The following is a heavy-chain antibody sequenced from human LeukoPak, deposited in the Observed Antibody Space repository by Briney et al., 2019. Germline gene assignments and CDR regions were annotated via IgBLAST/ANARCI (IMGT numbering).Heavy chain of an antibody. CDR2: ISGNNDNP. Sequence: GSVRVSCKASGYTFSNFGMNWVRQAPGQGLEWIAWISGNNDNPNYVQKFQATFTITTDSSTTTAYMELRNLRSDDTAVYYCARDGTSTDDYWGQGTLVTVSS. CDR3: ARDGTSTDDY. J-gene: IGHJ4*02. CDR1: GYTFSNFG. D-gene: IGHD2-2*01. V-gene: IGHV1-18*01.